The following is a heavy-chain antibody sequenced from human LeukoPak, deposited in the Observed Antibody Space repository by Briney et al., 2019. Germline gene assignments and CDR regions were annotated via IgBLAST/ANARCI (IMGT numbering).Heavy chain of an antibody. D-gene: IGHD3-22*01. Sequence: SETLSLTCAVSGGSISSYYWSWLRQPPGKGLKWIGYIYYSGSTSYSPSLRRRVTISVDTSKNQFSLKLSSVTAADTAVYFCARGPYSYDSSGAFDIWGQGTMVTVSS. J-gene: IGHJ3*02. V-gene: IGHV4-59*08. CDR2: IYYSGST. CDR3: ARGPYSYDSSGAFDI. CDR1: GGSISSYY.